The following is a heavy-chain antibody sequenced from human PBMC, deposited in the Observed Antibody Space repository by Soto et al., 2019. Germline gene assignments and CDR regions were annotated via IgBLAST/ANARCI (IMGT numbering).Heavy chain of an antibody. CDR1: GYTLTNYA. J-gene: IGHJ4*02. V-gene: IGHV1-3*01. Sequence: QVQLGQSGAEVKKPGASVRVSCKPSGYTLTNYAIQWVRQAAGQRLEWLGWIDPGSGKATYSQKFQGRIIITRDNSASTFYMDLSSRTSEDTAVYFCTRDLNGGNPFDYWGQGALVTVSS. D-gene: IGHD2-8*01. CDR3: TRDLNGGNPFDY. CDR2: IDPGSGKA.